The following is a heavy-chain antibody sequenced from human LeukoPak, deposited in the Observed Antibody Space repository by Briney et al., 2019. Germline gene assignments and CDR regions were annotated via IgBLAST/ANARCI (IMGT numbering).Heavy chain of an antibody. J-gene: IGHJ4*02. CDR2: ISSSGSTI. CDR1: GFTFSSYE. V-gene: IGHV3-48*03. D-gene: IGHD3-3*01. CDR3: ASGRWSDYLDY. Sequence: GGSLRLSCAASGFTFSSYEMNWVRQAPGKGLEWVSYISSSGSTIYYADSVKGRFTISRDNAKNTLYLEMNSLRAEDTAVFFCASGRWSDYLDYWGQGTLVTVSS.